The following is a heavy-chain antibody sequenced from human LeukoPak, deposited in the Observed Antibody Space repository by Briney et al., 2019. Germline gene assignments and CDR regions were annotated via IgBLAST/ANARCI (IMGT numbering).Heavy chain of an antibody. CDR2: IYGSGRT. D-gene: IGHD1-26*01. CDR3: ARLQYTGNYYPEY. V-gene: IGHV4-59*08. Sequence: SETLSLTCTVSGGSISSCYWSCIRQPPGKGLEWIAYIYGSGRTNYHPSLKSRVAISVETSKNLFSLNLSSVTAADTAMYYCARLQYTGNYYPEYWGQGILVTVSS. J-gene: IGHJ4*02. CDR1: GGSISSCY.